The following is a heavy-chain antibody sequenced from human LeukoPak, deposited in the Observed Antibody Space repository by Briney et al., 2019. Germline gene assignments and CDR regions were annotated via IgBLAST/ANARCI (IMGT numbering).Heavy chain of an antibody. CDR2: INAGNGNT. J-gene: IGHJ5*02. CDR1: GYSFTSYW. CDR3: TREGISHNWFDP. V-gene: IGHV1-3*01. D-gene: IGHD2-15*01. Sequence: GESLKISCKGSGYSFTSYWIGWVRQAPGQRLEWMGWINAGNGNTKYSQKFQGRVTITRDTSASTAYMELSSLRSEDTAVYYCTREGISHNWFDPWGQGTLVTVSS.